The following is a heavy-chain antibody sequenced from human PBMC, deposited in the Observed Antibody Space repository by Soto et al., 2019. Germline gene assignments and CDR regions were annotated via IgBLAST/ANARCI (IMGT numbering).Heavy chain of an antibody. CDR2: IIPVFGTA. V-gene: IGHV1-69*12. CDR1: GATLNTFINYG. CDR3: ARGAATKIVVVMYDAVEM. J-gene: IGHJ3*02. D-gene: IGHD3-22*01. Sequence: QVQLVQSGAEVKKPGSSVKVSCKASGATLNTFINYGITWVRQAPGQGLEWMGGIIPVFGTANYAQKFQGRVTISADESTRTAYMELSSLRSEDTAVYYCARGAATKIVVVMYDAVEMWGQGTMVTVSS.